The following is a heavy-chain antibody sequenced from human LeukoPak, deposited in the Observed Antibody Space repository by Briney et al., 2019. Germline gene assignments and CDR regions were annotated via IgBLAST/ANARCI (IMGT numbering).Heavy chain of an antibody. CDR1: GYSFTSYW. D-gene: IGHD2-15*01. V-gene: IGHV5-51*01. CDR2: IYPGDSDT. Sequence: GESLKISCKGSGYSFTSYWIGWVRPMPGKGLEWMGIIYPGDSDTRYSPSFQGQVTISADKSVSTAYLQWSSLKASDTAIYYCAREYCSGGNCYFDYWGQGTLVTVSS. CDR3: AREYCSGGNCYFDY. J-gene: IGHJ4*02.